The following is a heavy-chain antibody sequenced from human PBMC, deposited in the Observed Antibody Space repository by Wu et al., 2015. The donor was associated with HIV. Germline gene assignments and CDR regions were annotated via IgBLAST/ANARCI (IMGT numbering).Heavy chain of an antibody. CDR1: GYTITTYD. CDR2: MNSNNGKT. J-gene: IGHJ6*02. Sequence: QVQLVQSGAEVKKPGASVKVSCQASGYTITTYDFNWVRQAPGQGLEWMGWMNSNNGKTGYGQKFQGRVPMTRNISTRTAYMEPSGLKSEDTAVYYCATSYYGSGSYPTFYYYYAMDVWGQGTTVTVSS. D-gene: IGHD3-10*01. CDR3: ATSYYGSGSYPTFYYYYAMDV. V-gene: IGHV1-8*01.